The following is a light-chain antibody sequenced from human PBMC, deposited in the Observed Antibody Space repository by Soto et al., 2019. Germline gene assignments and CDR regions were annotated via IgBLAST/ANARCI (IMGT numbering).Light chain of an antibody. CDR3: LQYGSTPGT. CDR2: GAS. CDR1: QSVPNSF. J-gene: IGKJ1*01. Sequence: EIVLTQSPGTLSLSLGERATLSCRASQSVPNSFLSWYQQKPGQAPRLLIIGASSRATGTPDRFSGSGSGTDFTLIISRLEPEDFALYYCLQYGSTPGTFGQGTKVDLK. V-gene: IGKV3-20*01.